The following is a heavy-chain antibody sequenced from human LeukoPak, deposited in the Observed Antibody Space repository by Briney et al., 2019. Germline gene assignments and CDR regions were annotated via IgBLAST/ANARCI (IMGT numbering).Heavy chain of an antibody. CDR2: IYYSGST. CDR3: ARASVYGSGMIHLSH. V-gene: IGHV4-39*07. CDR1: GGSISSSSYY. D-gene: IGHD3-10*01. Sequence: SETLSLTCTVSGGSISSSSYYWGWIRQPPGKGLEWIGSIYYSGSTNYNPSLKSRVTISVDTSKNQFSLKLSSVTAADTAVYYCARASVYGSGMIHLSHWGQGTLVTVSS. J-gene: IGHJ4*02.